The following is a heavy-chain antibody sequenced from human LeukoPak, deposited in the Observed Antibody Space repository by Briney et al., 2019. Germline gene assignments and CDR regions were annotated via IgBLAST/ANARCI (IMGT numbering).Heavy chain of an antibody. CDR2: IYHSGST. D-gene: IGHD3-10*01. CDR1: GGSISSGGYS. Sequence: SETLSLTCAVSGGSISSGGYSWSWIRQPPGKGLEWIGYIYHSGSTYYNPSLKSRVTISVETSKNQFSLKLSSVTAADTAVYYCARDVVAGSGTYYIGYFDYWGQGTLVTVSS. V-gene: IGHV4-30-2*01. CDR3: ARDVVAGSGTYYIGYFDY. J-gene: IGHJ4*02.